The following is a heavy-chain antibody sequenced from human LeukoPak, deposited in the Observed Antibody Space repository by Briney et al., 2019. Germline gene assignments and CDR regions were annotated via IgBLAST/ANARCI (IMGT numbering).Heavy chain of an antibody. CDR1: GFAFTGNH. CDR2: ISASSTTI. V-gene: IGHV3-48*04. J-gene: IGHJ3*01. D-gene: IGHD3-10*01. Sequence: GGSLRLSCAPSGFAFTGNHMNWVRQVPGKGLQWLSYISASSTTIHYADSVKGRFTVSRDNAENSLYLQMDSLRVEDTAIYYCAKSRGWFEVLDVWGQGTLVTVSS. CDR3: AKSRGWFEVLDV.